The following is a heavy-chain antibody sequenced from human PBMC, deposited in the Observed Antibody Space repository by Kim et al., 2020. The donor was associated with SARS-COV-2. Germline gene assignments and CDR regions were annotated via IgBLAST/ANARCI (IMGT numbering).Heavy chain of an antibody. CDR2: IIPIFGTA. CDR3: ARGRGGGNSGSHWFDP. V-gene: IGHV1-69*13. Sequence: SVKVSCKASGGTFSSYAISWVRQAPGQGLEWMGGIIPIFGTANYAQKFQGRVTITADESTSTAYMELSSLRSEDTAVYYCARGRGGGNSGSHWFDPWGQGTLVTVSS. J-gene: IGHJ5*02. D-gene: IGHD2-21*02. CDR1: GGTFSSYA.